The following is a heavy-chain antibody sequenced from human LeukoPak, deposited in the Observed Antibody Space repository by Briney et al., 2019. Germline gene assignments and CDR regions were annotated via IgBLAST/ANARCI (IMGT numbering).Heavy chain of an antibody. CDR2: IYYWST. D-gene: IGHD2-15*01. V-gene: IGHV4-39*01. J-gene: IGHJ2*01. CDR3: ARPVRVVQYWYFDL. Sequence: SETLSLTCTVSSGSISSSSYYWGWIRQPPGKGLEWIGSIYYWSTYHNPSLKSRVTISVDTSKNQFSLKLSSVTAADTAVYYCARPVRVVQYWYFDLWGRGTLVTVSS. CDR1: SGSISSSSYY.